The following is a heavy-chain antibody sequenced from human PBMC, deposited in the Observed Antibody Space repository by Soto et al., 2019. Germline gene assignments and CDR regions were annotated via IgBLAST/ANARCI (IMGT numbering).Heavy chain of an antibody. D-gene: IGHD2-8*01. V-gene: IGHV1-69*13. CDR2: IIPIFGTA. J-gene: IGHJ5*02. CDR3: ARALIPQNAYEDWFDP. Sequence: GASVKVSCKASGGTLSSYAISWVRQAPGQGLEWMGGIIPIFGTANYAQKFQGRVTITADESTSTAYMELSSLRSEDTAVYYCARALIPQNAYEDWFDPWGQGTLVTVSS. CDR1: GGTLSSYA.